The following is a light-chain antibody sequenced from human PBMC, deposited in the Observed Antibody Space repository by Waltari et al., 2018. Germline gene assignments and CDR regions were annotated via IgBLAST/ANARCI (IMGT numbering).Light chain of an antibody. CDR3: CSYAGSVV. Sequence: QSALTQPASVSGSPGQSITISCTGSSSDIGSYNVVSWYQHHPGKAPKLVIYEVTNRPSGVSNRFSGSQSGNTASLTIAGLQAEDESYYYCCSYAGSVVFGGGTKLTVL. J-gene: IGLJ2*01. V-gene: IGLV2-23*02. CDR2: EVT. CDR1: SSDIGSYNV.